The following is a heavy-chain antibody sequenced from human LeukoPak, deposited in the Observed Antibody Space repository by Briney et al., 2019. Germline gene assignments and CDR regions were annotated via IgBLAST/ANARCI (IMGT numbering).Heavy chain of an antibody. CDR3: ATHDGSSWFYFDY. CDR1: GGSISRYH. CDR2: IHHTGST. V-gene: IGHV4-59*08. Sequence: PSETLSLTCTVSGGSISRYHWSWVRQPPGKGLEWIGYIHHTGSTSFNPSLKSRVTMSVDTSENQFSLQLSSVTAADTALYYCATHDGSSWFYFDYWSQGTLVTVSS. D-gene: IGHD6-13*01. J-gene: IGHJ4*02.